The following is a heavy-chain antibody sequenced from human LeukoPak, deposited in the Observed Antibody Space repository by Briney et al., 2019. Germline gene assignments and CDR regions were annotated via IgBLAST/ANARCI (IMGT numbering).Heavy chain of an antibody. CDR2: MNPNSGAT. V-gene: IGHV1-8*01. J-gene: IGHJ4*02. CDR3: ARALSGTSVHLEWLLWVDY. D-gene: IGHD3-3*01. Sequence: ASVKVSCKASGYTFTSYDFNWLRQATGQGPEWMGWMNPNSGATGYAQKFQGRVTMTRSASINTAYMELTNLRSEDTAVYYCARALSGTSVHLEWLLWVDYWGQGTLVTVSS. CDR1: GYTFTSYD.